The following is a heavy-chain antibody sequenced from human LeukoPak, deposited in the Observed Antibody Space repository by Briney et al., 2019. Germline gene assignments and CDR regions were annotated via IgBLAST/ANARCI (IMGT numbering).Heavy chain of an antibody. CDR1: GGSISSGGYS. D-gene: IGHD1-7*01. V-gene: IGHV4-30-2*01. CDR2: IYHSGST. CDR3: ARGREENWNLFDY. J-gene: IGHJ4*02. Sequence: SETLSLTCVVSGGSISSGGYSWRWLRQPPGKGLECIGYIYHSGSTYYNPSLKIRVTISVHRSKNQFSLKLSSVTAADTAVYYCARGREENWNLFDYWGQGTLVTVSS.